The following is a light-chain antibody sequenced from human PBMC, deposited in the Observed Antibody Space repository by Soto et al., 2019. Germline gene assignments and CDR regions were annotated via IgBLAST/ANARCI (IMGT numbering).Light chain of an antibody. Sequence: VLRPYPGTRFLSRGGVDLLCRRASQSVARRNLAWYQKKSGQDPRLLIYGASSRASHAPDRFSGSGSGTDFKLTISGLETEDFAVYYCQHFGNSLWTFGQGTKVDIK. CDR3: QHFGNSLWT. CDR1: QSVARRN. CDR2: GAS. J-gene: IGKJ1*01. V-gene: IGKV3-20*01.